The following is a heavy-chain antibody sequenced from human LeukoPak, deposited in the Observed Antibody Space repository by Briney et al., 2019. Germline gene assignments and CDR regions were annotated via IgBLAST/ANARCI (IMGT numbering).Heavy chain of an antibody. V-gene: IGHV1-2*04. Sequence: GASVKVSCKASGYTFTGYYMHWVRQAPGQGLEWMGWINPNSGGTNYAQKFQGWVTMTRDTSISTAYMELSRLRSDDTAVYYCATDSTITDYYYYMDVWGKGTTVTVSS. J-gene: IGHJ6*03. CDR1: GYTFTGYY. CDR3: ATDSTITDYYYYMDV. D-gene: IGHD5/OR15-5a*01. CDR2: INPNSGGT.